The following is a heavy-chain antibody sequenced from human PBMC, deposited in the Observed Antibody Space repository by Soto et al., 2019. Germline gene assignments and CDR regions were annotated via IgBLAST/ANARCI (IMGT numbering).Heavy chain of an antibody. V-gene: IGHV3-23*01. J-gene: IGHJ3*02. Sequence: PGGSLRLSCVASGFTFSTYAMNWVRQAPGKGLEWVSALTAGGGTTYYADSVKGRFTISRANSLNALYLQMNNLRVEDTAVYYCAHPRGYGVFDAYDIWGQGTMVTVS. D-gene: IGHD4-17*01. CDR1: GFTFSTYA. CDR3: AHPRGYGVFDAYDI. CDR2: LTAGGGTT.